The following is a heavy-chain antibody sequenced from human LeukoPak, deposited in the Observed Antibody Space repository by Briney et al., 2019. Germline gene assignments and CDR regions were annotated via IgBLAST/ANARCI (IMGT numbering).Heavy chain of an antibody. V-gene: IGHV3-7*01. CDR1: GFTFSSYW. CDR3: ARDRYQLR. J-gene: IGHJ4*02. D-gene: IGHD2-2*01. CDR2: IKQDGSEK. Sequence: PGGSLRLSCAASGFTFSSYWMTWVRQAPGKGLEWVATIKQDGSEKYYVDSVRGRFTISRDNAENSLYLHMNSLRVEDTAVYYCARDRYQLRWGQGTLVTVSS.